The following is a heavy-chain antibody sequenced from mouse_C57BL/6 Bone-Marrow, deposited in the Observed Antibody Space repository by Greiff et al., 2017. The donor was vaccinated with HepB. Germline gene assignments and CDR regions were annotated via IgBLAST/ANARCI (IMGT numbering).Heavy chain of an antibody. Sequence: EVQLQESGGGLVQPGGSMKLSCAASGFTFSYAWMDWVRQSPEKGLEWVAEIRNKANNHATYYAESVKGRFTISRDDSKSSVYLQMNSLRAEDTGIYYCTREGAYWGQGTLVTVSA. CDR1: GFTFSYAW. CDR3: TREGAY. V-gene: IGHV6-6*01. CDR2: IRNKANNHAT. J-gene: IGHJ3*01.